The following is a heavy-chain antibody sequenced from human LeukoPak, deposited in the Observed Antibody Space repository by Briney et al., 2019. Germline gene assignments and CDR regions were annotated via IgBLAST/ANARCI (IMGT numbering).Heavy chain of an antibody. CDR3: ARTDYYGSGSLDY. Sequence: PSETLSLTCAVYGGSFRGYYWSWIRQPPGKGLEWIGEINHSGSTNYNPSLKSRVTISVDTSKNQFSLKLSSVTAADTAVYYCARTDYYGSGSLDYWGQGTLVTVSS. J-gene: IGHJ4*02. CDR1: GGSFRGYY. D-gene: IGHD3-10*01. V-gene: IGHV4-34*01. CDR2: INHSGST.